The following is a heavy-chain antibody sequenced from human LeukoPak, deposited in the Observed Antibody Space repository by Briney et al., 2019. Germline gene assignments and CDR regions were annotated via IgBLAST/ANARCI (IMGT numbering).Heavy chain of an antibody. V-gene: IGHV4-39*01. D-gene: IGHD6-13*01. CDR1: GGSISSSSYY. CDR2: IYYSGST. J-gene: IGHJ4*02. CDR3: QRYHSRNPKRNDY. Sequence: PSETLSLTCTVSGGSISSSSYYWGWIRQPPGKGLEWIGSIYYSGSTYYNPSLKSRVTISVDTSKNQFSLKLSSVTAADTAVYYCQRYHSRNPKRNDYWGQGTLVTVSS.